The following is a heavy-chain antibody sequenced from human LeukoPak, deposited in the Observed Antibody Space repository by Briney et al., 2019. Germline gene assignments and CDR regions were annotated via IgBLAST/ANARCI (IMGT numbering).Heavy chain of an antibody. J-gene: IGHJ4*02. CDR1: GASISDSSYF. CDR2: IDYSGNT. V-gene: IGHV4-39*01. D-gene: IGHD4/OR15-4a*01. CDR3: ARLSPRCCDY. Sequence: PSETLSLTCTVSGASISDSSYFCGWIRQPPGKGLEWIGSIDYSGNTYYNPSLKSRVTVSADTSKNQFSLKLSSVTAADTAVYYCARLSPRCCDYWGQGTLVTVSS.